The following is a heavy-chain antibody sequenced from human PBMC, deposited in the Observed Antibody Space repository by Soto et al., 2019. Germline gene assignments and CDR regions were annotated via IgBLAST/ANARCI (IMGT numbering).Heavy chain of an antibody. CDR3: ARVVTVVKSFHYWYFDL. V-gene: IGHV1-69*12. D-gene: IGHD2-15*01. CDR1: GGTFSSYA. J-gene: IGHJ2*01. Sequence: QVQLVQSGAEVKKPGSSVKVSCKASGGTFSSYAISWVRQAPGQGLEWMGGIIPIFGTANYAQKFQGRVTITADESTRTAYLELSSLRSEDTAVYCCARVVTVVKSFHYWYFDLWGRGTLVTVSS. CDR2: IIPIFGTA.